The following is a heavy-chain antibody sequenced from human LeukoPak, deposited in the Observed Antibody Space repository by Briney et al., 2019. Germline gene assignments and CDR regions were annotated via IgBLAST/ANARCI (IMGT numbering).Heavy chain of an antibody. CDR3: AKEGEWDKLXFXX. D-gene: IGHD1-26*01. V-gene: IGHV3-30*02. Sequence: GGSLRLSCAASGFTFSSYGMHWVRQAPGKGLEWVTYIRYDGSNKYYADSLKGRFTISRDNSKNTLYLQITSLRAEDTALYYCAKEGEWDKLXFXXXGQGTLVXVS. CDR2: IRYDGSNK. J-gene: IGHJ4*02. CDR1: GFTFSSYG.